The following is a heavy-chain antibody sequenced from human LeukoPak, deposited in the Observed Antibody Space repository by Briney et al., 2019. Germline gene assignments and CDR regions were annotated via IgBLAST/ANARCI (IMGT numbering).Heavy chain of an antibody. CDR2: IYHSGST. Sequence: SETLSLTCTVSGGSISSSFYYWGWIRQPPGKGLEWIGSIYHSGSTYYNPSLKSRVTISVDTSKNQFSLKLSSVTAADTAVYYCASGPAEYFQHWGQGTLVTVSS. CDR1: GGSISSSFYY. J-gene: IGHJ1*01. CDR3: ASGPAEYFQH. V-gene: IGHV4-39*07.